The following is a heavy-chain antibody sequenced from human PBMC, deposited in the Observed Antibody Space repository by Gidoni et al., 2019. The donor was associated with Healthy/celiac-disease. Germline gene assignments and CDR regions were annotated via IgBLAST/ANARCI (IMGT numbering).Heavy chain of an antibody. CDR2: ISSNGGST. CDR1: GFTFSSYA. J-gene: IGHJ3*02. CDR3: VLIAAAVYNAFDI. V-gene: IGHV3-64D*06. Sequence: EVQLVEYGGGLVQPGGSLRLSCSASGFTFSSYAMQWVRQAPGKGLEYVSAISSNGGSTYYADSVKGRFTISRDNSKNTLYLQMSSLRAEDTAVYYCVLIAAAVYNAFDIWGQGTMVTVSS. D-gene: IGHD6-13*01.